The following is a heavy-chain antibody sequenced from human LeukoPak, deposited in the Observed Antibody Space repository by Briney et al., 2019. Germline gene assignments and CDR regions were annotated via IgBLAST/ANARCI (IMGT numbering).Heavy chain of an antibody. Sequence: PGGSLRLSCAASGFTFSSYAMHWVRQAPGKGLEYVSAISSNGGSTYYANSVKGRFTISRDNSKNTLYLQMGSLRAEDTAVYFCASSLPGTEYFDYWGQGSLVTVSP. CDR1: GFTFSSYA. D-gene: IGHD1-14*01. J-gene: IGHJ4*02. CDR2: ISSNGGST. CDR3: ASSLPGTEYFDY. V-gene: IGHV3-64*01.